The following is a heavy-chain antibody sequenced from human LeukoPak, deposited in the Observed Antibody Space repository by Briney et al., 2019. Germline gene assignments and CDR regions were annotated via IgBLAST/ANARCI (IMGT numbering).Heavy chain of an antibody. Sequence: GGSLRLSCAASGFTFDDYAMHWVRQAPGKGLEWVSGISWNSGSVGYADSVKGRFTISRDNAKNSLYLQMNSLRAEDTALYYCGKDSGYYYDSSGYLGDYWGQGTLVTVSS. CDR3: GKDSGYYYDSSGYLGDY. CDR2: ISWNSGSV. D-gene: IGHD3-22*01. J-gene: IGHJ4*02. CDR1: GFTFDDYA. V-gene: IGHV3-9*01.